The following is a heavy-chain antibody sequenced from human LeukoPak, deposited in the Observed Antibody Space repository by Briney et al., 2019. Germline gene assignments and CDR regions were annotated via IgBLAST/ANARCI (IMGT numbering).Heavy chain of an antibody. CDR2: ISGSGGST. Sequence: GGSLRLSCAASGFTFSSYAMSWVRQAPGKGLEWVSAISGSGGSTYYADSVKGRFTISRDNSKNTLCLQMNSLRAEDTAVYYCAKGGYCSSTSCYIGVYGMDVWGKGTTVTVSS. CDR3: AKGGYCSSTSCYIGVYGMDV. D-gene: IGHD2-2*03. V-gene: IGHV3-23*01. J-gene: IGHJ6*04. CDR1: GFTFSSYA.